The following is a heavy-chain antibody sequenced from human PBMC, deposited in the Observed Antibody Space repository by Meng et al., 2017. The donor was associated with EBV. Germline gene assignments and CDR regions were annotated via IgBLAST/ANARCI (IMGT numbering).Heavy chain of an antibody. J-gene: IGHJ4*02. V-gene: IGHV1-2*06. CDR3: ARVGIAVAGTGDY. D-gene: IGHD6-19*01. CDR2: INPNSGGT. Sequence: QLRLVQAGAGMKKPGASLKVSCKASGYTFTDNYMHWVRQAPGQGLEWMGRINPNSGGTNYAQKFQGRVTMTRDTSISTAYMELSRLRSDDTAVYYCARVGIAVAGTGDYWGQGTLVTVSS. CDR1: GYTFTDNY.